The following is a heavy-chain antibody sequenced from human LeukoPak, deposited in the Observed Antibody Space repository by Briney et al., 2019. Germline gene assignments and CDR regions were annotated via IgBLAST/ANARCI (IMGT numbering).Heavy chain of an antibody. CDR2: ISSSSSTI. Sequence: GGSLRLSCAASGFTFSSYSMNWVRQAPGKGLEWVSYISSSSSTIYYADSVKGRFTISRDNAKNSLYLQMNSLRAEDTAVYYCAGGSVIAIPGYWGQGTLVTVSS. J-gene: IGHJ4*02. CDR1: GFTFSSYS. D-gene: IGHD2-21*01. V-gene: IGHV3-48*01. CDR3: AGGSVIAIPGY.